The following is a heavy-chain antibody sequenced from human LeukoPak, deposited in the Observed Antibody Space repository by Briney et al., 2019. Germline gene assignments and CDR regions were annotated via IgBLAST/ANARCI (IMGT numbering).Heavy chain of an antibody. J-gene: IGHJ5*02. CDR1: GYSFSGYW. V-gene: IGHV5-51*01. D-gene: IGHD6-13*01. Sequence: GESLKISCKGSGYSFSGYWIAWVRQLPGKGLEWMGIIYPGDSDTRYSPSFRGQATISADKSISTAYLQWNSLKASDTAMYYCARHLAAGTNCFDPWGQGTLVTVSS. CDR2: IYPGDSDT. CDR3: ARHLAAGTNCFDP.